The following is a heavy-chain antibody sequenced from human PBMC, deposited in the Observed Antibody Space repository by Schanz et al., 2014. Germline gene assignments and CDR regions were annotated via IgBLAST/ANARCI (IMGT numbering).Heavy chain of an antibody. CDR3: TADLWFGAVWGVW. J-gene: IGHJ4*02. CDR1: GFTFSSYA. Sequence: EVQLLESGGGLVQPGGSLRLSCAASGFTFSSYAMSWVRQAPGKGLEWVSTIGTSGGTNYAESVKGRFTISRDISKNTLYLQMNSLQTEDTAVYYCTADLWFGAVWGVWWGQGTLVTVAS. D-gene: IGHD3-10*01. V-gene: IGHV3-23*01. CDR2: IGTSGGT.